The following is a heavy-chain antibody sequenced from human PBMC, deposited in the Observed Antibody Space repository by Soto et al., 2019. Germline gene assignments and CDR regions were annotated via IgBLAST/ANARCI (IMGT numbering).Heavy chain of an antibody. Sequence: SETLSLTCTVSGGSTSSSNYYWCWVRQPPGKGLEWIGNVYYSGSTYYSPSLKSRVTISIDTPKNQFSLRLRSVTAADTAVYYCVRIEYITSSAYYYYGVDVWGQGTTVTVSS. V-gene: IGHV4-39*01. CDR2: VYYSGST. D-gene: IGHD6-6*01. CDR1: GGSTSSSNYY. J-gene: IGHJ6*02. CDR3: VRIEYITSSAYYYYGVDV.